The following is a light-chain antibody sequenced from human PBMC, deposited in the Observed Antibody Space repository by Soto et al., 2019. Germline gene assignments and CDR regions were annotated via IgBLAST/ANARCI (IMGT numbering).Light chain of an antibody. Sequence: DIQMTQSPPSLSAYLRDRVTITCRASQSIRKYLNWYQQKPGKAPKLLICAASSLQSGVPSRFSGDGSGTEFTLTISSLQPDDFATYYCQKYNSYSRKCGQGTKGDIK. CDR1: QSIRKY. V-gene: IGKV1-5*01. CDR2: AAS. CDR3: QKYNSYSRK. J-gene: IGKJ1*01.